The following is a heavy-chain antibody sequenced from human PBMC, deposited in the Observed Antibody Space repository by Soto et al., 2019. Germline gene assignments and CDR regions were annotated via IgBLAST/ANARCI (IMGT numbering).Heavy chain of an antibody. D-gene: IGHD3-22*01. CDR3: AKDSALIKDGSSGRDNY. Sequence: GGSLRLSCAASGFTFSSYAMSWVRQAPGKGLEWVSAISGSGGSTYYADSVKGRFTISRDNSKNTLYLQMNSLRAEDTAVYYCAKDSALIKDGSSGRDNYWGQGTLVTVSS. J-gene: IGHJ4*02. CDR2: ISGSGGST. V-gene: IGHV3-23*01. CDR1: GFTFSSYA.